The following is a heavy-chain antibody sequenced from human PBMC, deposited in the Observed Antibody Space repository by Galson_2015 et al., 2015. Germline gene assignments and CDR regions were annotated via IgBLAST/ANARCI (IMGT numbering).Heavy chain of an antibody. Sequence: SLRLSCAASGFTFSSYSMNWVRQAPGKGLEWVSYISSSSSTIYYADSVKGRFTISRDNAKNSLYLQMNSLRDEDTAVYYCARDPLDDYGDYGLDYWGQGTLVTVSS. CDR3: ARDPLDDYGDYGLDY. D-gene: IGHD4-17*01. CDR2: ISSSSSTI. CDR1: GFTFSSYS. J-gene: IGHJ4*02. V-gene: IGHV3-48*02.